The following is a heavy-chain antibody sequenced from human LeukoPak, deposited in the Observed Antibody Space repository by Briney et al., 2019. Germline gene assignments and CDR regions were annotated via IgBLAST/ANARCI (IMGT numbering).Heavy chain of an antibody. CDR3: XXXXDYDDYFYMDF. V-gene: IGHV1-2*02. CDR1: GYRFTGYY. CDR2: MNPKSGAT. J-gene: IGHJ6*03. Sequence: ASVKVSCKTSGYRFTGYYLHWVRQAPGQGLEWMGWMNPKSGATDYARKFQGRVTMTRDTSISTAYMELTRLRSDDTAVYFCXXXXDYDDYFYMDFWGKGTTVTVSS.